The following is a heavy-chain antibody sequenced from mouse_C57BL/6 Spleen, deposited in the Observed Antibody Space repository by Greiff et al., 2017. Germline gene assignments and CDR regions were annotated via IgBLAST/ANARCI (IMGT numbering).Heavy chain of an antibody. J-gene: IGHJ4*01. CDR2: ISDGGSYT. V-gene: IGHV5-4*01. Sequence: EVMLVESGGGLVKPGGSLKLSCAASGFTFSSYAMSWVRQTPEKRLEWVATISDGGSYTYYPDNVKGRLTISRDNAKNNLYLQMSHLKSEDTAMYYCARDLPYDYDESYAMDYWGQGTSVTVSS. D-gene: IGHD2-4*01. CDR3: ARDLPYDYDESYAMDY. CDR1: GFTFSSYA.